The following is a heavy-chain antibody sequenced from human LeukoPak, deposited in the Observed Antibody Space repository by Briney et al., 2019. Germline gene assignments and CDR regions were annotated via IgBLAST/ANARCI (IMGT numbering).Heavy chain of an antibody. D-gene: IGHD5-12*01. V-gene: IGHV3-11*01. J-gene: IGHJ4*02. Sequence: GGSLRLSCAASGFTFSDYYKSWIRQAPGKGLEWVSYISSSGSTIYYADSVKGRFTISRDNAKNSLYLQMNSLRAEDTAVYYCARDRRDGYNSGNWMDYWGQGTLVTVSS. CDR3: ARDRRDGYNSGNWMDY. CDR1: GFTFSDYY. CDR2: ISSSGSTI.